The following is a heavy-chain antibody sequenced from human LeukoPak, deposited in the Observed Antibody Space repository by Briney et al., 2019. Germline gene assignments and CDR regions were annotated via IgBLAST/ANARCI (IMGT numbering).Heavy chain of an antibody. CDR3: ARDRQSSYYDSSGYHAPVFDY. V-gene: IGHV3-21*01. CDR2: ISSSSSYI. J-gene: IGHJ4*02. D-gene: IGHD3-22*01. Sequence: PGGSLRLSCAASGFTFSNAGMSWVRQAPGKGLEWVSSISSSSSYIYYADSVKGRFTISRDNAKNSLYLQMNSLRAEDTAVYYCARDRQSSYYDSSGYHAPVFDYWGQGTLVTVSS. CDR1: GFTFSNAG.